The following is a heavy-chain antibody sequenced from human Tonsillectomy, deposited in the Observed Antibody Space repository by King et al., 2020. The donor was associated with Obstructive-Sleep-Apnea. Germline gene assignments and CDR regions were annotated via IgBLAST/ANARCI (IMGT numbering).Heavy chain of an antibody. V-gene: IGHV3-23*04. D-gene: IGHD5-12*01. Sequence: VQLVQSGGGLVQPGESLRLSCAASGFTFSSYAMNWVRQAPGKGLEWVSGVSGSGAGTVYVDSVKGRFTISRDNSKNTLYLQMNNLRAEDTAIYYCAKGLCGYNPLGNWGQGTLVTVSS. CDR2: VSGSGAGT. CDR3: AKGLCGYNPLGN. J-gene: IGHJ4*02. CDR1: GFTFSSYA.